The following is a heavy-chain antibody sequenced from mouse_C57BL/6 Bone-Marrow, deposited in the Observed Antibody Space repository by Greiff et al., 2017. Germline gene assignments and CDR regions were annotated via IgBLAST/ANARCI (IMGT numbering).Heavy chain of an antibody. V-gene: IGHV1-81*01. CDR2: IYPRSGNT. CDR1: GYTFTSYG. CDR3: ARSGSYCNYFAWFAY. Sequence: QVQLQQSGAELARPGASVKLSCKASGYTFTSYGISWVKQRTGQGLEWIGEIYPRSGNTYYNEKFKGKATLTADKSSSPAYMELRSLTSEDSAVYFCARSGSYCNYFAWFAYWGQGTLVTVSA. J-gene: IGHJ3*01. D-gene: IGHD2-1*01.